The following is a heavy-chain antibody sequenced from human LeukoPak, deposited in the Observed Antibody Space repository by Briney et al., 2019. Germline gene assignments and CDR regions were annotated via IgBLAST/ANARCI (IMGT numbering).Heavy chain of an antibody. CDR1: GFTFSSYA. CDR2: ISGSGGST. CDR3: AKGRSSGTPYYFDY. Sequence: GGSLRLSCAASGFTFSSYAMSWVRQAPGKGLEWVSTISGSGGSTYYRDSVRGRFTISRDNSKNTLYLQMNSLRAEDTAVYYCAKGRSSGTPYYFDYWGQGTLVTVSS. J-gene: IGHJ4*02. V-gene: IGHV3-23*01. D-gene: IGHD3-22*01.